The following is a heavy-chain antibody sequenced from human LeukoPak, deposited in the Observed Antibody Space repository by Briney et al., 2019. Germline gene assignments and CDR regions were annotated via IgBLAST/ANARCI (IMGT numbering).Heavy chain of an antibody. CDR2: INHSGST. CDR3: ARGEDIVVVPAASRTKHFDY. V-gene: IGHV4-34*01. J-gene: IGHJ4*02. D-gene: IGHD2-2*01. CDR1: GGSFGGYY. Sequence: SETLSLTCAVYGGSFGGYYWSWIRQPPGKGLEWIGEINHSGSTNYNPSLKSRVTISVDTSKNQFTLKLSSVTAADTAVYYCARGEDIVVVPAASRTKHFDYWGQGTLVTVSS.